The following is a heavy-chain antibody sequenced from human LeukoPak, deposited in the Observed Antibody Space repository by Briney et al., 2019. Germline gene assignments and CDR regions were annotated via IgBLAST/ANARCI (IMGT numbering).Heavy chain of an antibody. Sequence: GGSLRLSCAASGFTFSSYSMNWIRQAPGKGLEWASYISSSSSTIYYADSVKGRFTISRDNAKNSLYLQMNSLRDEDTAVYYCARVERGYQLLFGYYGMDVWGQGTTVTVSS. CDR2: ISSSSSTI. D-gene: IGHD2-2*01. CDR3: ARVERGYQLLFGYYGMDV. V-gene: IGHV3-48*02. CDR1: GFTFSSYS. J-gene: IGHJ6*02.